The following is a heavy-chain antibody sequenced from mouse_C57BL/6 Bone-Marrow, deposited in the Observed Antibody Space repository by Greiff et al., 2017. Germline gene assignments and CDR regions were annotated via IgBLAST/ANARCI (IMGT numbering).Heavy chain of an antibody. J-gene: IGHJ2*01. CDR1: GFSFNTYA. V-gene: IGHV10-1*01. CDR3: VRHDYGVDY. D-gene: IGHD1-1*01. Sequence: DVQLQESGGGLVQPKGSLKLSCAASGFSFNTYAMNWVRQAPGKGLEWVARIRSKSNNYATYYADSVKDRFTISRDDSESMLYLQMNNLKTEDTAMYYCVRHDYGVDYWGQGTTLTVSS. CDR2: IRSKSNNYAT.